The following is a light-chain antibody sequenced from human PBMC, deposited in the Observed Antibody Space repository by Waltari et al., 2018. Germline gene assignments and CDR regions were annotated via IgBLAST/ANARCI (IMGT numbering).Light chain of an antibody. CDR2: GAS. CDR1: QNIGNY. J-gene: IGKJ1*01. V-gene: IGKV3-20*01. Sequence: SCRASQNIGNYLAWYQQKPGQAPRLLIYGASSRAAGIPDRFSGSGSGADFSLTISRLEPEDFAVYYCQHHVRLPATFGQGTKE. CDR3: QHHVRLPAT.